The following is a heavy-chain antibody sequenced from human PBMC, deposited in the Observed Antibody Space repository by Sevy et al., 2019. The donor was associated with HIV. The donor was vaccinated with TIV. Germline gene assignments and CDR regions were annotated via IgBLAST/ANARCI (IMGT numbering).Heavy chain of an antibody. V-gene: IGHV3-30*18. CDR2: ISYHGRNK. CDR1: GFTFSTHG. D-gene: IGHD3-9*01. Sequence: GGSLRLSCAASGFTFSTHGMHWVRQAPGKGLEWVAVISYHGRNKFYGHSVEGRFTISRDNSKKTLYLQMNSLRTEDTAVYYCAKDFTGYNGMDVWGQGTMVTVSS. J-gene: IGHJ6*02. CDR3: AKDFTGYNGMDV.